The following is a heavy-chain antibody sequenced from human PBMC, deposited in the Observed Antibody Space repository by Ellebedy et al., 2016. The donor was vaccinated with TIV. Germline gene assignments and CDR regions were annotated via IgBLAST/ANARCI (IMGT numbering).Heavy chain of an antibody. CDR3: ARDGWHQPRYSSSLYRIYYFDY. V-gene: IGHV3-7*04. CDR2: IKRDGSEK. CDR1: GFTFSSFW. Sequence: PGGSLRLSCAASGFTFSSFWMTWVRQAPGKGLEWVANIKRDGSEKYYADSVKGRFTISRDNAKNSLFLEMNSLRAEDTAVYFCARDGWHQPRYSSSLYRIYYFDYWGQGALVTVSA. J-gene: IGHJ4*02. D-gene: IGHD6-13*01.